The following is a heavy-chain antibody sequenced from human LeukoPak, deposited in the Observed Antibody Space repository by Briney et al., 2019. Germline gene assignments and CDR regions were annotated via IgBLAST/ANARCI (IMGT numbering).Heavy chain of an antibody. CDR1: GFTFSSYA. D-gene: IGHD1-1*01. CDR3: TTWNYVEY. Sequence: GGSLRLSCAASGFTFSSYATSWVLQAPGKGLEWVSAISNSGGDTSYSDSVKGWFTISRDNSKSTLYLQMNSLRAEDTAIYYCTTWNYVEYWGQGTLVTVSS. V-gene: IGHV3-23*01. J-gene: IGHJ4*02. CDR2: ISNSGGDT.